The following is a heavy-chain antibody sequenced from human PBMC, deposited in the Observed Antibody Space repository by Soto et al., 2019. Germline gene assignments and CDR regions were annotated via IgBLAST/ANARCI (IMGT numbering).Heavy chain of an antibody. CDR3: ARVGAAAGPYYFDY. CDR1: GYTFSNYA. Sequence: ASVKVSCKASGYTFSNYAMHCVRQAPGQRLEWMGWINAGNGNTKYSQKFQVRVTITRDTSASTAYMELSSLRSEDTAVYYCARVGAAAGPYYFDYWGQGTLVTVSS. D-gene: IGHD6-13*01. CDR2: INAGNGNT. V-gene: IGHV1-3*01. J-gene: IGHJ4*02.